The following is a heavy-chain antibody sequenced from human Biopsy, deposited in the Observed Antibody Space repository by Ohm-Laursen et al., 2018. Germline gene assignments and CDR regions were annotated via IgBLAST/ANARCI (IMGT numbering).Heavy chain of an antibody. CDR2: ISASGNHI. D-gene: IGHD2-8*01. Sequence: SLRLSCAASGFTFSSYAMSWVRQAPGKGLEWVSSISASGNHIYYTDSVKGRFTVSRNNGKNSVYLQMNSLRVGDTAVYYCARDGETKYCKNAVCQGDFGGQGTRFT. CDR3: ARDGETKYCKNAVCQGDF. V-gene: IGHV3-21*01. J-gene: IGHJ4*02. CDR1: GFTFSSYA.